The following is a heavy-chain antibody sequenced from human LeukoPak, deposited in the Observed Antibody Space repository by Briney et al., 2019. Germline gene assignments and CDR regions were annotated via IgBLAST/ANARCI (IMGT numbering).Heavy chain of an antibody. CDR1: GYSFRSFW. D-gene: IGHD5-18*01. J-gene: IGHJ3*02. Sequence: GESLKISCKASGYSFRSFWIGWVRQMPGKGLEWMGIVYPGDSDTRYSPSFQGQVTISADKSINTAYLQWSSLKASDTAMYYRARPHSDGPRGAFDIWGQGTMVTVSS. V-gene: IGHV5-51*01. CDR3: ARPHSDGPRGAFDI. CDR2: VYPGDSDT.